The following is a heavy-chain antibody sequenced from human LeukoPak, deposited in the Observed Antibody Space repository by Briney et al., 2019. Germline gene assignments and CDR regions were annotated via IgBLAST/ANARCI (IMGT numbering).Heavy chain of an antibody. V-gene: IGHV4-34*01. J-gene: IGHJ6*03. CDR1: GGSFSGYY. Sequence: SETLSLTCAVYGGSFSGYYWSWIRQPPGKGLEWIGEINHSGSTNYNPSLKSRVTISVDTSKNQFSLKLSSVTAADTAGDYCARVRVGYCSGGSCYRYYYYMDVWGKGTTVTVSS. D-gene: IGHD2-15*01. CDR2: INHSGST. CDR3: ARVRVGYCSGGSCYRYYYYMDV.